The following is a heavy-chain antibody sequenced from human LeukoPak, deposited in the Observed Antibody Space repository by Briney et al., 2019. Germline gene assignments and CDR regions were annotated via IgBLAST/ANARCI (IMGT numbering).Heavy chain of an antibody. CDR3: ARGEYYYDSSGYRNSGDAFGI. V-gene: IGHV4-30-4*08. CDR1: GGSISSGDYY. D-gene: IGHD3-22*01. CDR2: IYYSGST. J-gene: IGHJ3*02. Sequence: PSQTLSLTCTVSGGSISSGDYYWSWIRQPPGKGLEWIGYIYYSGSTYYNPSLKSRVTISVDTSKNQFSLKLSSVTAADTAVYYCARGEYYYDSSGYRNSGDAFGIWGQGTMVTVSS.